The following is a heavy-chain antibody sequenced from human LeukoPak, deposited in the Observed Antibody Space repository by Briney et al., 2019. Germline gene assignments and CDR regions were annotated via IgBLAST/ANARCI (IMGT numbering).Heavy chain of an antibody. J-gene: IGHJ4*02. D-gene: IGHD3-9*01. CDR2: ISSSSSYI. CDR1: GFTFSSYS. Sequence: GSLRLSCAASGFTFSSYSMNWVRQAPGKGLEWVSSISSSSSYIYYADSVKGRFTISRDNAKNSLYLQMNSLRAEDTAVYYCAREMSYYDILTGYYHWGQGTLVTVSS. CDR3: AREMSYYDILTGYYH. V-gene: IGHV3-21*01.